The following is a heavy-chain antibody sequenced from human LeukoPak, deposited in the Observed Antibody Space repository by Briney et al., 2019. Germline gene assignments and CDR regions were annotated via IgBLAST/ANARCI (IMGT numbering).Heavy chain of an antibody. CDR1: GFTFSSYT. Sequence: PGGSLRLSCAASGFTFSSYTMLWVRQAPGKGLEWVAVISYDGCDKYYADSVKGRFTISRDNSKNTLYLQMNSLRAEDTAVYYCAKGFHGFDPQDYWGQGTLVTVSS. J-gene: IGHJ4*02. V-gene: IGHV3-30*04. CDR3: AKGFHGFDPQDY. CDR2: ISYDGCDK. D-gene: IGHD3-9*01.